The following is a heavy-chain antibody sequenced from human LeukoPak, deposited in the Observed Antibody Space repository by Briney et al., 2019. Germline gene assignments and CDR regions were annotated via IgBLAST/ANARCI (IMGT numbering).Heavy chain of an antibody. J-gene: IGHJ4*02. CDR1: GFTFSSYG. Sequence: GGSLRLSCAASGFTFSSYGMHGVRQAPGKGLEWVAVISYDGSNKYYADSVKGRFTISRDNSKNTLYLQMNSLRAEDTAVYYCAKGSTGVNFDYWGQGTLVTVSS. CDR2: ISYDGSNK. V-gene: IGHV3-30*18. CDR3: AKGSTGVNFDY. D-gene: IGHD1-14*01.